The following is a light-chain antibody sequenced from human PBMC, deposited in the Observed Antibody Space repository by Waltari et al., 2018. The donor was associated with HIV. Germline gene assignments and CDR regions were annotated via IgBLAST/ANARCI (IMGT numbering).Light chain of an antibody. V-gene: IGLV2-11*01. J-gene: IGLJ1*01. CDR1: SSDVGAKNY. Sequence: QSALTQPRSVSGSPGQSVTISCTGTSSDVGAKNYVSWYQQNPGKAPVLLIFDVSQRPSGVPECFPGSKSGNTASLTTSGLQAVDEADYYCCSCAGKYTWVFGSGTKVTVL. CDR3: CSCAGKYTWV. CDR2: DVS.